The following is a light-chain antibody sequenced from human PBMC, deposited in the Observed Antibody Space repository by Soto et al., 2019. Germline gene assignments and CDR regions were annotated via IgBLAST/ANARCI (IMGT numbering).Light chain of an antibody. CDR3: QKYTSAPLT. CDR2: GAS. Sequence: LSSLSSSFRYTGTITGRDSLNIGDSLSWFQQKAGKPTTQLIYGASALQSGVPVRFSGSGSGTDFTLTISSLQPEDVATYYCQKYTSAPLTLGGGTKVDIK. J-gene: IGKJ4*01. CDR1: LNIGDS. V-gene: IGKV1-27*01.